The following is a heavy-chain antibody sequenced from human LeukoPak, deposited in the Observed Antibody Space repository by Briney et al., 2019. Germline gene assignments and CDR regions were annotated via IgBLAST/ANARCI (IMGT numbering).Heavy chain of an antibody. Sequence: GGSLRLSCEASGFSLSGSWMHWARQAPGKGLMWVSQSKYDGSTKSYAASVRGRFTISRDNAKNTLYLHMDSLRAEDTAVYYCARSDYFHNWGQGTMVVVSA. D-gene: IGHD2/OR15-2a*01. CDR3: ARSDYFHN. CDR1: GFSLSGSW. J-gene: IGHJ3*01. CDR2: SKYDGSTK. V-gene: IGHV3-74*01.